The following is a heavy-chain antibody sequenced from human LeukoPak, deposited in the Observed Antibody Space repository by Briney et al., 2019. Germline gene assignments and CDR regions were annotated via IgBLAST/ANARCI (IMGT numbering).Heavy chain of an antibody. V-gene: IGHV1-69*13. Sequence: ASVKVSCKASGGTFSSYAISWVRQAPGQGLEWMGGIIPIFGTANYAQKFQARVTITADESTSTAYMELSSLRSEDTAVYYCARGYSYGAIDYWGQGTLVTVSS. CDR3: ARGYSYGAIDY. CDR2: IIPIFGTA. CDR1: GGTFSSYA. J-gene: IGHJ4*02. D-gene: IGHD5-18*01.